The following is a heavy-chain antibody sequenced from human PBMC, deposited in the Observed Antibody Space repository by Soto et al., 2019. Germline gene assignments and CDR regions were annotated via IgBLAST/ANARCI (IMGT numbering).Heavy chain of an antibody. V-gene: IGHV4-59*08. CDR2: IYYGGST. CDR1: GDSMSSFY. Sequence: SETLSLTCTVSGDSMSSFYWSWIRQSPGKGLEWIGFIYYGGSTNYNPSLKSRVTISVDTPKNQFSLKLSSVTAADTAVYYCAKNWNWGSLVHWGQGTLVTVSS. J-gene: IGHJ4*02. D-gene: IGHD7-27*01. CDR3: AKNWNWGSLVH.